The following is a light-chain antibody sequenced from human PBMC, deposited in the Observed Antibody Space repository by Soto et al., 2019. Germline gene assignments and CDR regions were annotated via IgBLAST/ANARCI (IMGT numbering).Light chain of an antibody. V-gene: IGLV2-14*01. J-gene: IGLJ1*01. CDR3: SSYTSSSTRV. Sequence: QSALTQPASVSGSPGQSITISCTGTSSDVGGYNYVSWYQQHPGKAPKLMIYEVSNRPSGVSNRFSGSKSGNTASLTISGLQAEDDDDYYCSSYTSSSTRVFGTGTKLTVL. CDR2: EVS. CDR1: SSDVGGYNY.